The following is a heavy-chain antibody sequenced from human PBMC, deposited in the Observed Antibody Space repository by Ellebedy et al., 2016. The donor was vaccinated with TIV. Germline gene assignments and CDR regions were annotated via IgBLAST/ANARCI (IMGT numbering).Heavy chain of an antibody. CDR2: ISNSDSSI. V-gene: IGHV3-11*01. CDR3: ARDARFIDHQHNWFDP. J-gene: IGHJ5*02. D-gene: IGHD2-2*01. Sequence: GESLKISCAASGFTFSDYYVSWIRQAPGKGLEWVSYISNSDSSIFYADSVRGRFTISRDNAKNLLYLQMKSLRAEDTAVYYCARDARFIDHQHNWFDPWGQGTLVTVSS. CDR1: GFTFSDYY.